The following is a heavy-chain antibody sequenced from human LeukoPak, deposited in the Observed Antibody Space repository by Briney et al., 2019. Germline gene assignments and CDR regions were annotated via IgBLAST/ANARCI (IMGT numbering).Heavy chain of an antibody. CDR2: IKLDGSET. Sequence: GGSLRLSCAASGFTFSGYWMNWVRQAPGKGLEWVANIKLDGSETHYADSVEGRFTISRDNARNSLYLQMNSLRAEDTAVYYCAKVARGVITPFDYWGQGTLVTVSS. J-gene: IGHJ4*02. D-gene: IGHD3-10*01. CDR3: AKVARGVITPFDY. V-gene: IGHV3-7*03. CDR1: GFTFSGYW.